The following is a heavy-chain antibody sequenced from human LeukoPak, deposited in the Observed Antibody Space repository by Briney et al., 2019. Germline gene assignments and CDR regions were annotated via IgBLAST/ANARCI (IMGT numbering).Heavy chain of an antibody. D-gene: IGHD3-22*01. CDR2: MNPNSGNT. V-gene: IGHV1-8*03. CDR1: GYTFTGYY. J-gene: IGHJ6*03. CDR3: ARGDYYDSSVSLYYYYYMDV. Sequence: GASVKVSCKVSGYTFTGYYMHWVRQATGQGLEWMGWMNPNSGNTGYAQKFQGRVTITRNTSISTAYMELSSLRSEDTAVYYCARGDYYDSSVSLYYYYYMDVWGKGTTVTVSS.